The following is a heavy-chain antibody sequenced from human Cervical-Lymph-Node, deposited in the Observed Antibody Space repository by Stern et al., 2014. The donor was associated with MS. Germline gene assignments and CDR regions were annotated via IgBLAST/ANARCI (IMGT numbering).Heavy chain of an antibody. CDR1: GDTFTRHA. D-gene: IGHD1-26*01. V-gene: IGHV1-69*01. CDR2: IIPIFGTT. CDR3: ARAGGSTVGYYVDY. J-gene: IGHJ4*02. Sequence: MQLVESGAAVKQPGSSVKVSCQTSGDTFTRHAINWVRQAPGQGLEWMGGIIPIFGTTNHAQKFRDRVTITADASTNTVYMELNSLRSEDTAVYFCARAGGSTVGYYVDYWGQGTLVTVSS.